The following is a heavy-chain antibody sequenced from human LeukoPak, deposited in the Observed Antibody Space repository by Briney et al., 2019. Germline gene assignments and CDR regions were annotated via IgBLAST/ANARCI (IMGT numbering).Heavy chain of an antibody. V-gene: IGHV5-51*01. Sequence: GESLKISCEGSGYIFPSYWIGWVRQMPGKGLEWMGIIYPGDSDTRYSPSFQGQVTISADKSISTAHLQWSSLKASDTAMYYCARQGAYYYNSRGYYSGPFDYWGQGTLVTVSS. J-gene: IGHJ4*02. D-gene: IGHD3-22*01. CDR1: GYIFPSYW. CDR2: IYPGDSDT. CDR3: ARQGAYYYNSRGYYSGPFDY.